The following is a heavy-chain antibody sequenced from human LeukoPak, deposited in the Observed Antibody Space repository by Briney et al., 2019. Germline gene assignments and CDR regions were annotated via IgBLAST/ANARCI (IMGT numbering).Heavy chain of an antibody. Sequence: ASVKVSCKASGYTFTGYDINWVRQATGQGLEWMGWMNPNRGNTGYAQKFEGRVTITTNTSINTAYMELGSQISEGTSVYYCARAAPLYYYDYYMDVWGKGTTVTVSS. V-gene: IGHV1-8*01. CDR2: MNPNRGNT. CDR1: GYTFTGYD. CDR3: ARAAPLYYYDYYMDV. J-gene: IGHJ6*03. D-gene: IGHD2-15*01.